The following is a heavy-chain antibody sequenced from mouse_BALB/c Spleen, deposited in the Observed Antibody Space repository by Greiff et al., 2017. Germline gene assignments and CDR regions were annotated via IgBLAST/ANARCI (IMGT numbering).Heavy chain of an antibody. J-gene: IGHJ4*01. CDR2: INPSSGYT. D-gene: IGHD2-3*01. CDR3: ARSGWLLRAMDY. Sequence: QVQLKQSGAELARPGASVKMSCKASGYTFTSYTMHWVKQRPGQGLEWIGYINPSSGYTNYNQKFKDKATLTADKSSSTAYMQLSSLTSEDSAVYYCARSGWLLRAMDYWGQGTSGTVSS. CDR1: GYTFTSYT. V-gene: IGHV1-4*01.